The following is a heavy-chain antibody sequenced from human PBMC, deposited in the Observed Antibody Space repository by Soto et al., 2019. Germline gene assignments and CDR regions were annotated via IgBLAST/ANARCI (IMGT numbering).Heavy chain of an antibody. J-gene: IGHJ4*02. CDR1: GGSISSYY. D-gene: IGHD3-10*01. CDR2: IYYSGST. Sequence: PSETLSLTCTVSGGSISSYYWSWIRQPPGKGLERIRYIYYSGSTNYNPSLKSRVTISVDTSKNQFSLKLSSVTAADTAVYYCARVPIRGSGNDYWGQGTLVTVSS. CDR3: ARVPIRGSGNDY. V-gene: IGHV4-59*01.